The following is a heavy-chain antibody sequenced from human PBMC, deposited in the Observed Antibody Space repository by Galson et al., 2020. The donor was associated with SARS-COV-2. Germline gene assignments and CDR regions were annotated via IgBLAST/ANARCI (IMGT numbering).Heavy chain of an antibody. CDR2: TYYTGST. J-gene: IGHJ6*03. CDR3: ASTNTVDYYYYMCV. CDR1: GGSISSGGYS. Sequence: SEKLSPTCAVSGGSISSGGYSCSWIRQKPGKGLEWIRYTYYTGSTYYNPSLKSRVTISVSTSKYQFPLKLGSVTASDTAVYYCASTNTVDYYYYMCVWGKGTTVTISS. D-gene: IGHD2-8*02. V-gene: IGHV4-30-4*07.